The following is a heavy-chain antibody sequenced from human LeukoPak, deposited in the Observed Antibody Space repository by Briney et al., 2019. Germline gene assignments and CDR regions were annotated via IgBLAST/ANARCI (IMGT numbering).Heavy chain of an antibody. D-gene: IGHD2-2*01. CDR2: INHGGST. V-gene: IGHV4-34*01. Sequence: PSETLSLTCAVYGGSFSGYYWSWIRQPPGKGLEWIGEINHGGSTNYNPSLKSRVTISVDTSKNQFSLKLSSVTAADTAVYYCARDWEYCSSTSCYYYFDYWGQGTLVTVSS. CDR3: ARDWEYCSSTSCYYYFDY. CDR1: GGSFSGYY. J-gene: IGHJ4*02.